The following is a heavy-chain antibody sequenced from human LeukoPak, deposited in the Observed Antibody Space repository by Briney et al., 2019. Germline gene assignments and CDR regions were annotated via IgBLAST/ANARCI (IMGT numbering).Heavy chain of an antibody. CDR1: GFTFSSYA. V-gene: IGHV3-23*01. CDR3: ARGEREAYYYDSSGPFDY. Sequence: GGSLRLSCAASGFTFSSYAMSWVRQAPGKGLEWVSAISGSGGSTYYADSVKGRFTISRDNSKNTLYLQMNSLRAEDTAVYYCARGEREAYYYDSSGPFDYWGQGTLVTVSS. CDR2: ISGSGGST. J-gene: IGHJ4*02. D-gene: IGHD3-22*01.